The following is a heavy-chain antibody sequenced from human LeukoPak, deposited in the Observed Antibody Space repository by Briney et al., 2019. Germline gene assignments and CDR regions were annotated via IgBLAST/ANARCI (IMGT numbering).Heavy chain of an antibody. J-gene: IGHJ4*02. CDR3: AGGSSTSCYLPSCWIGY. D-gene: IGHD2-2*01. CDR1: GFTFSSDG. CDR2: IRYDGSNK. Sequence: GGSLRLSCAASGFTFSSDGIHWVRQAPGKGLEWVAFIRYDGSNKYYADSVKGRFTISRDNSKNTLYLQMNSLRADDTAVYYCAGGSSTSCYLPSCWIGYXXQGTLVTVSS. V-gene: IGHV3-30*02.